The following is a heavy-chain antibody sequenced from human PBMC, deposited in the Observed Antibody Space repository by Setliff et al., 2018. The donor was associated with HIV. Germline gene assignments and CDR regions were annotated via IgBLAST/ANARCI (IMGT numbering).Heavy chain of an antibody. CDR1: GYTLTAYY. CDR3: ATKVYCTNGVCLDAFDI. CDR2: IIPNSGAT. Sequence: ASVKVSCKASGYTLTAYYIHWVRQAPGQGLEWMGRIIPNSGATNYAQKFQGRVTMTRDTSISTAYMELSRLRSDDTAIYYCATKVYCTNGVCLDAFDIWGQGTMVTVSS. V-gene: IGHV1-2*06. J-gene: IGHJ3*02. D-gene: IGHD2-8*01.